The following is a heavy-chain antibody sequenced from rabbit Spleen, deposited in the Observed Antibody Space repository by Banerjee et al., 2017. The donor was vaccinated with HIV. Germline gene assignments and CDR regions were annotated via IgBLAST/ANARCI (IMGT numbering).Heavy chain of an antibody. Sequence: QEQLEESGGDLVKPGASLTLTCTASGFSFSASGYMCWVRQAPGKGLEWIACIEGGSSAFSYFASWAKGRFTISKTSSTTVTLQMTSLTAADTATYFCARDAGSSFSTYGMDLWGPGTLVTVS. J-gene: IGHJ6*01. CDR1: GFSFSASGY. V-gene: IGHV1S45*01. CDR2: IEGGSSAFS. CDR3: ARDAGSSFSTYGMDL. D-gene: IGHD8-1*01.